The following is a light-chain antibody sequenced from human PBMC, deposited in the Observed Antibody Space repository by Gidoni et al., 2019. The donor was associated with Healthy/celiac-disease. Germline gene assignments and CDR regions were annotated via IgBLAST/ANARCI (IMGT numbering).Light chain of an antibody. J-gene: IGKJ1*01. CDR2: KAS. CDR1: QSISSW. CDR3: QQYNSYSRT. V-gene: IGKV1-5*03. Sequence: DIQMTQSPYTLSASVGDRVTITCRASQSISSWLAWYQQKPGKAPKLLIYKASSLESGVPTRFSGSGSGTEFTLTISSLQPDYFATYYCQQYNSYSRTFGQGTKVEIK.